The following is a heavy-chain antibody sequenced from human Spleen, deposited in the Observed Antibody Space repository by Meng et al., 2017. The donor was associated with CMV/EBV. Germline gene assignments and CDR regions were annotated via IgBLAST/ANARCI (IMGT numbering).Heavy chain of an antibody. J-gene: IGHJ6*02. CDR1: GGTFSSYA. Sequence: SMKVSCKASGGTFSSYAISWVRQAPGQGLEWMGGIIPIFGTANYAQKFQGRVTITTDESTSTAYMELSSLRSEDTAVYYCARGGSSTSHYYYYGMDVWGQGTTVTVSS. D-gene: IGHD2-2*01. V-gene: IGHV1-69*05. CDR2: IIPIFGTA. CDR3: ARGGSSTSHYYYYGMDV.